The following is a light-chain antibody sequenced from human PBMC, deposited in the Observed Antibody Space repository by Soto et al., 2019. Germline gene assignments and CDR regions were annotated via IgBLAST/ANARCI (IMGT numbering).Light chain of an antibody. Sequence: PGEGVTLSCRASQTISNDLAWYQQKPGQAPRLLIYGASTRATGVPARFSGGGFGTEFTLTISSLQSEDFAFYYCQQNNKWPPVTFGGGTKWIS. J-gene: IGKJ4*01. V-gene: IGKV3-15*01. CDR2: GAS. CDR3: QQNNKWPPVT. CDR1: QTISND.